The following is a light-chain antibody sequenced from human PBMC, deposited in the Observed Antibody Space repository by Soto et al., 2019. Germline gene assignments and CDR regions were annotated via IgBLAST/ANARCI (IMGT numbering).Light chain of an antibody. CDR3: QTWGTGIQV. J-gene: IGLJ2*01. CDR2: LNSDGSH. V-gene: IGLV4-69*01. CDR1: SGHSSYA. Sequence: QSVLTQSPSASASLGASVKLTCTLSSGHSSYAIAWHQQQPEKGPRYLMKLNSDGSHSKGDGIPDRFSGSSSGAERYLTXXXXXXXXXAXYYCQTWGTGIQVFGGGTKLTVL.